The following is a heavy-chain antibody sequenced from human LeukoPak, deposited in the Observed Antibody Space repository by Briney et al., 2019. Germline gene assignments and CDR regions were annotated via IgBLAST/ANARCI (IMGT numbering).Heavy chain of an antibody. CDR2: IIPIFGTA. J-gene: IGHJ6*02. D-gene: IGHD5-18*01. V-gene: IGHV1-69*13. Sequence: ASVKVSCKASGGTFISYAISWVRQAPGQGLEWMGGIIPIFGTANYAQKFQGRVTITADESTSTAYMELSSLRSEDTAVYYCARADRGYSYGYSDYYYGMDVWGQGTTVTVSS. CDR3: ARADRGYSYGYSDYYYGMDV. CDR1: GGTFISYA.